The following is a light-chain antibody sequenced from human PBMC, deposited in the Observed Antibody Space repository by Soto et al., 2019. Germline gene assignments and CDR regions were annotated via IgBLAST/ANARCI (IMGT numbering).Light chain of an antibody. CDR3: QQYGNSPYT. Sequence: ENVLTQSPGTLYLSPGERATLSCRASQSVSSSYLAWYQQKPGQAPRLLIHGASSRATGIPDRFSGSGSGTDFTLTISRLEPEDFAVYSCQQYGNSPYTFGQGTKLELK. V-gene: IGKV3-20*01. CDR2: GAS. CDR1: QSVSSSY. J-gene: IGKJ2*01.